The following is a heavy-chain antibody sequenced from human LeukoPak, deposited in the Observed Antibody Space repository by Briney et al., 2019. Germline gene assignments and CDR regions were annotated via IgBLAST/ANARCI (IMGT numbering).Heavy chain of an antibody. V-gene: IGHV3-7*01. Sequence: GGSLRLSCAASGFTFSSHWMSWVRQAPGKGLEWVANIKKNGSEKYYVDSVKGRFTISRDNAKTSLYLQMNSLRAEDTAVYYCARDLSGIAGYTYGRGIDYWGQGTLVTVSS. CDR3: ARDLSGIAGYTYGRGIDY. CDR2: IKKNGSEK. J-gene: IGHJ4*02. CDR1: GFTFSSHW. D-gene: IGHD5-18*01.